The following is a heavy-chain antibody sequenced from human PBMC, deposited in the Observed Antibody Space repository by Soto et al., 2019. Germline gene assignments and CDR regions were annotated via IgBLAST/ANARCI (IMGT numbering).Heavy chain of an antibody. CDR2: IIPMFRRT. CDR3: ARGDDILTGANWFDP. CDR1: GGTFSSYT. Sequence: QVQLVQSGAEVKKPGSSVKVSCKASGGTFSSYTISWVRQAPGQGLEWMGWIIPMFRRTNYAQKFQGIVTIPADESASTACMELFSLRSEDTAVYYCARGDDILTGANWFDPWGQGTLLTVSS. V-gene: IGHV1-69*01. D-gene: IGHD3-9*01. J-gene: IGHJ5*02.